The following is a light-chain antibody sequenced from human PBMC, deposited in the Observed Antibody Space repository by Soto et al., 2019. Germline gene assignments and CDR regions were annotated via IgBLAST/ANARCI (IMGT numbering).Light chain of an antibody. Sequence: QSVLTQPPSVSGAPGQRVTISCTEGSFNIGAGYDVHWYQQLPGTAPKLLIYGNSNRPSGVPDRFSGSKSGTSASLAITGLQAEDEADYYCQSYDSSLSGWVFGGGTKLTVL. J-gene: IGLJ3*02. CDR2: GNS. CDR1: SFNIGAGYD. V-gene: IGLV1-40*01. CDR3: QSYDSSLSGWV.